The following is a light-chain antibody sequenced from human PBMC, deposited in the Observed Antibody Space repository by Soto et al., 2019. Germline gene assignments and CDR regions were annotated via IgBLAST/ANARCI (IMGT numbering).Light chain of an antibody. Sequence: EILRTQSPATLSLSPGERATLSCRASQSVSIKLAWYQQKPGQAPRLLIYDTSTRATGIPARFSGSGSGTELTLTISSLQSEDFAVYYCQQYNNWPPITFGQGTRLEIK. V-gene: IGKV3-15*01. CDR2: DTS. CDR3: QQYNNWPPIT. CDR1: QSVSIK. J-gene: IGKJ5*01.